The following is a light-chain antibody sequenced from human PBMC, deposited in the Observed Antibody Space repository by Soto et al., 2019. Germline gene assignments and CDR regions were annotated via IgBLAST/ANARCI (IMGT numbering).Light chain of an antibody. J-gene: IGKJ1*01. CDR2: DAS. CDR3: QQRRNWPQT. V-gene: IGKV3-11*01. Sequence: EIVLTQSPVTLSLSPGERATLSCRASQTISSYLAWYQQKPGQAPRLLIYDASNRATGIPARFSGSGSGTDFTLTISSLEAEDFAVYYCQQRRNWPQTFGQGTKLEIK. CDR1: QTISSY.